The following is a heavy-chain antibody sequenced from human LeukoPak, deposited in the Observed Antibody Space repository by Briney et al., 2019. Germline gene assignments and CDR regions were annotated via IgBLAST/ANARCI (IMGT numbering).Heavy chain of an antibody. CDR1: GFTFSSYA. V-gene: IGHV3-23*01. Sequence: GGSLRLSCAASGFTFSSYAMSWVRQAPGKGLEWVSAISGSGGSTYYADSVKGRFTISRDNSKNTLYLQMNSLRAEDTAVYYCTKDPVVPEQNWFDPWGQGTLVTVSS. D-gene: IGHD2-2*01. CDR2: ISGSGGST. CDR3: TKDPVVPEQNWFDP. J-gene: IGHJ5*02.